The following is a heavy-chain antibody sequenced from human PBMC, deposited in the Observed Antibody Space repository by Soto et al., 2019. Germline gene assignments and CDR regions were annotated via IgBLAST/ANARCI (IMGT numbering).Heavy chain of an antibody. CDR1: GGSISSYY. CDR2: IYYGGST. D-gene: IGHD5-12*01. CDR3: ATRNSGYDYYFDY. J-gene: IGHJ4*02. V-gene: IGHV4-59*01. Sequence: SETLSLTCTVSGGSISSYYWSWIRQPPGKGLEWIGYIYYGGSTNYNPSLKSRVTISVDTSKNQFSLKLSSVTAADTAVYYCATRNSGYDYYFDYWGQGTLVTVSS.